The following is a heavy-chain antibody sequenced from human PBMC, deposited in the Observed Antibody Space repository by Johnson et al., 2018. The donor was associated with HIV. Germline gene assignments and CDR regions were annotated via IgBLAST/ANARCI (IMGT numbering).Heavy chain of an antibody. J-gene: IGHJ3*02. V-gene: IGHV3-7*01. CDR2: IKQDGSEK. CDR1: GFTFSSYW. CDR3: ATVHSSSDAFDI. D-gene: IGHD6-6*01. Sequence: VQLVESGGGVVQPGRSLRLSCAASGFTFSSYWMSWVRQAPGKGLEWVANIKQDGSEKYYVDSVKGRFTISRDNSKNTLYLQMNSLRAEDTAVYYCATVHSSSDAFDIWGQGTMVTVSS.